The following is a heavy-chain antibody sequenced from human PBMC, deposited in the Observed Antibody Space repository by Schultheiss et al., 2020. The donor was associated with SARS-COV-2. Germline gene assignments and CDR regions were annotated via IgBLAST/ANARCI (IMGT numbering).Heavy chain of an antibody. CDR2: IRSKAYGGTT. CDR1: GFTFGDYA. CDR3: TRGRGGGELLPFDY. Sequence: GGSLRLSCTASGFTFGDYAMSWVRQAPGKGLEWVGFIRSKAYGGTTEYAASVKGRFTISRDDSKSIAYLQMNSLKTEDTAVYYCTRGRGGGELLPFDYWGQGTLVTVSS. J-gene: IGHJ4*02. D-gene: IGHD1-26*01. V-gene: IGHV3-49*04.